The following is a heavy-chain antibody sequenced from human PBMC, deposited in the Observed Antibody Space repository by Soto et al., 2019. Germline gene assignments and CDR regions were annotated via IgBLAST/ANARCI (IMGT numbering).Heavy chain of an antibody. CDR2: ITGSGGAT. CDR3: AKVRRGDSTGWGPYDY. CDR1: GFTFSSYA. V-gene: IGHV3-23*01. Sequence: GGSLRLSSAASGFTFSSYAMSWVRQAPGKGLECVSAITGSGGATYYADSVKGRFTISRDNLRSTLYLQMNSLRVEDTALYYYAKVRRGDSTGWGPYDYWGQGTLVTVSS. D-gene: IGHD2-8*02. J-gene: IGHJ4*02.